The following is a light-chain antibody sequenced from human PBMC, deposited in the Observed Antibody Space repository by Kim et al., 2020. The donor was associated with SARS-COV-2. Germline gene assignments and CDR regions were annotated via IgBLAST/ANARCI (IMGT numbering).Light chain of an antibody. CDR2: GRY. CDR3: QQYNNWPLT. J-gene: IGKJ4*01. V-gene: IGKV3-15*01. CDR1: QGVSSH. Sequence: VYPGETATLRGRASQGVSSHLASYHQKPGQAPRLLIYGRYTRATCSPSRFSGSGSGTEFTLTISSLQSEDFAVYYCQQYNNWPLTFGGGTKVDIK.